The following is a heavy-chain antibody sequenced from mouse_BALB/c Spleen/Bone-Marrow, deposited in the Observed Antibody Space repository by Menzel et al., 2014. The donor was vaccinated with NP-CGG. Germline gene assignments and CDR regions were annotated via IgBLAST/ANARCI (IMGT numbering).Heavy chain of an antibody. D-gene: IGHD4-1*01. CDR2: IDPANGNT. V-gene: IGHV14-3*02. CDR3: ARAGRGRYFDV. J-gene: IGHJ1*01. CDR1: GFNIKDTY. Sequence: VQLQQSGAELVKPGASVKLPCTASGFNIKDTYMHWVKQRPEHGLEWIGRIDPANGNTKYDPKFQGKATITADTSSNTAYLQLSSLTSEDTAVYYCARAGRGRYFDVWGAGTTVTVSS.